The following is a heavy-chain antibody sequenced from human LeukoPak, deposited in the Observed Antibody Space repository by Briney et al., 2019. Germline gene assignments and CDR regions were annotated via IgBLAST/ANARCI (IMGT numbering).Heavy chain of an antibody. CDR1: GFTVSSNY. Sequence: GGSLRLSCAASGFTVSSNYMSWVRQAPGKGLVWVSRINSDGSSTSYADSVKGRFTISRDNAKNTLYLQMNSLRAEDTAVYYCARDRDYGGNSGTDYWGQGTLVTVSS. J-gene: IGHJ4*02. D-gene: IGHD4-23*01. CDR3: ARDRDYGGNSGTDY. V-gene: IGHV3-74*01. CDR2: INSDGSST.